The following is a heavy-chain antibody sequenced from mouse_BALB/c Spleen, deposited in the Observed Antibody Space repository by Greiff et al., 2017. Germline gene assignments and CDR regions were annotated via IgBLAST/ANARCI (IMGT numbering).Heavy chain of an antibody. J-gene: IGHJ3*01. CDR2: IDPENGNT. CDR3: SRGGGNFPVAY. CDR1: GFNINDYY. D-gene: IGHD2-1*01. Sequence: EVQLQQSGAELVRPGALVKLSCKASGFNINDYYMHWVKQRPEQGLEWIGWIDPENGNTIYDPKFQGKASITADTSSNTAYLQLSSLTSEDTAVYYCSRGGGNFPVAYWGQGTLVTVSA. V-gene: IGHV14-1*02.